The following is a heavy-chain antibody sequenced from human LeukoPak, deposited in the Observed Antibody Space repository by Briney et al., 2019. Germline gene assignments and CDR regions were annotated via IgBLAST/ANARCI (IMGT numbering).Heavy chain of an antibody. V-gene: IGHV1-2*02. D-gene: IGHD2-8*01. CDR1: GYTFTGYY. CDR2: INPNSGGT. CDR3: ARVYPEYATHLDAFDI. Sequence: ASVKVSCKASGYTFTGYYMHWVRQAPGQGLEWMGWINPNSGGTNYAQKFQGRVTMTRDTSISTAYMELSRLRSEDTAVYYCARVYPEYATHLDAFDIWGQGTMVTVSS. J-gene: IGHJ3*02.